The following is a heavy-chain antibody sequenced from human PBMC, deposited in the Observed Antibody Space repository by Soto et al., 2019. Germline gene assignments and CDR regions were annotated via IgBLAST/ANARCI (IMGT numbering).Heavy chain of an antibody. J-gene: IGHJ4*02. D-gene: IGHD2-15*01. CDR2: IRWNGDDM. CDR3: AQDGGYCSGGNCYFDS. V-gene: IGHV3-9*01. CDR1: GFPFQPYA. Sequence: EVQFVESGGGLVQPGRSLRLSCAASGFPFQPYAMHWVRRSPGKGLEWVAGIRWNGDDMGYADSVRGRFTISRDNTKNSPYLQMSSLRAEDTGVYYCAQDGGYCSGGNCYFDSWGQGTLVTVSS.